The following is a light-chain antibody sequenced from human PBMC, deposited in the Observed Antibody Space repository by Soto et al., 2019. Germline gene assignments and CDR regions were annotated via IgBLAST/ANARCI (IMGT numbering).Light chain of an antibody. J-gene: IGLJ2*01. Sequence: QSALTQPASVSGSPGQSITISCTGTSSDVGSYNLVSWYQQHPGKAPKLMIYEGSKRPSGVSNRFSGSKSGNTASLTISGLQAEDEADYYCCSYAGSRTVVVFGGGTKLTVL. CDR1: SSDVGSYNL. CDR2: EGS. CDR3: CSYAGSRTVVV. V-gene: IGLV2-23*01.